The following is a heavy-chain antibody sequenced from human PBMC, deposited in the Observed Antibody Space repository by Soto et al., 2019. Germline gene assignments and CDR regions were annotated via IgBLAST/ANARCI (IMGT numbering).Heavy chain of an antibody. CDR2: IYYSGST. Sequence: SETLSLTCTVSGGSISRGGYYCSWFRQHPGKGLEWIGYIYYSGSTYYNPSLKSRVTISVDTSKNQFSLKLSSVTAADTAVYYCAGIYSGSPGGTLRYWGQGTLVTVS. J-gene: IGHJ4*02. V-gene: IGHV4-31*03. CDR1: GGSISRGGYY. D-gene: IGHD1-26*01. CDR3: AGIYSGSPGGTLRY.